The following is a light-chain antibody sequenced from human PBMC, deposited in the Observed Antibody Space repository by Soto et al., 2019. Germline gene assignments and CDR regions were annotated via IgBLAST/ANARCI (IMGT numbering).Light chain of an antibody. CDR1: QSVNSN. CDR3: QQYSKWPIT. CDR2: GIS. V-gene: IGKV3-15*01. Sequence: EIVLTQSPGTLSLSAGERATLSCRASQSVNSNYLAWYQQHPGQPPRLLIYGISTRATGIPARFSGSGSGTEFSLTISSLQSEDFAVYYCQQYSKWPITFGQGTDWRL. J-gene: IGKJ5*01.